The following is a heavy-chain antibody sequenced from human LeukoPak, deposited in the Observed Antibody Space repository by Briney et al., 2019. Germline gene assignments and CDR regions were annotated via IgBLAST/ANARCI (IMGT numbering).Heavy chain of an antibody. CDR3: AVTKQQLVHFDY. CDR2: IYYSGST. CDR1: GGSISSGGYY. V-gene: IGHV4-31*03. Sequence: PSETLSLTCTVSGGSISSGGYYWSWIRQHPGKGLEWIGYIYYSGSTYYNPSLKSRVTISVDTSKNQFSLKLSSVTAADTAVYYCAVTKQQLVHFDYWGQGTLVTVSS. D-gene: IGHD6-13*01. J-gene: IGHJ4*02.